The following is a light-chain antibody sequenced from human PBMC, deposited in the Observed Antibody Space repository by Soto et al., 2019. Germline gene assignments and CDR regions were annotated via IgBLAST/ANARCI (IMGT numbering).Light chain of an antibody. CDR3: SSYTSSSTRV. Sequence: QSVLTQPASVSGSPGQSITISCTGTNSDVGAYNYVSWYQQHPGKAPKLMIYDVSNRPSGVSNRFSGSKSGNTASLTISGLRAEDEAYYYCSSYTSSSTRVFGGGTKLTVL. J-gene: IGLJ2*01. CDR1: NSDVGAYNY. V-gene: IGLV2-14*01. CDR2: DVS.